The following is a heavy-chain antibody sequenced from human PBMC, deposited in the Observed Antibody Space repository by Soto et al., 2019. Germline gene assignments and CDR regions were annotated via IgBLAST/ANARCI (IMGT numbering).Heavy chain of an antibody. CDR1: GYTFTSYG. J-gene: IGHJ6*02. V-gene: IGHV1-18*01. CDR2: ISAYNGNT. CDR3: ARDWKAGSWSDLNYYGMDV. D-gene: IGHD6-13*01. Sequence: QVQLVQSGAEVKKPGASVKVSCKASGYTFTSYGISWVRQAPGQGLEWMGWISAYNGNTNYAQKLQGRVTMTTDTSTSKAYMELRSLRSDDTAVYYCARDWKAGSWSDLNYYGMDVWGQGTTVTVSS.